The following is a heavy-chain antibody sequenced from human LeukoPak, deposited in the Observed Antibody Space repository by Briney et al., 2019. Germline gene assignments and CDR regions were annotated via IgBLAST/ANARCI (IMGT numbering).Heavy chain of an antibody. D-gene: IGHD3-10*02. CDR3: ARHVGLGDAFDI. CDR1: SGSVTNYY. Sequence: SETLSLTCTVSSGSVTNYYWSWIRQPPGKTLEWIGFIHYSGSTNYNPSLTSRVTISVDTSKNQFSLNLSSMAAADSAVYYCARHVGLGDAFDIWGQGTMVTVSS. V-gene: IGHV4-59*02. CDR2: IHYSGST. J-gene: IGHJ3*02.